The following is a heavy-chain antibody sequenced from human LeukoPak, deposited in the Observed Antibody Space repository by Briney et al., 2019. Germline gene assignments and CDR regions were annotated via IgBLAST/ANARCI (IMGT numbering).Heavy chain of an antibody. CDR1: GGSLSSYY. Sequence: PSETLSLTCTVSGGSLSSYYWSWIRQPPGKGLEWIGYIYYSGSTNYNPSLKSRVTISVDTSKNQFSLKLSSVTAADTAVYYCARAEYGSGPDYWGQGTLVTVSS. D-gene: IGHD3-10*01. J-gene: IGHJ4*02. CDR3: ARAEYGSGPDY. CDR2: IYYSGST. V-gene: IGHV4-59*01.